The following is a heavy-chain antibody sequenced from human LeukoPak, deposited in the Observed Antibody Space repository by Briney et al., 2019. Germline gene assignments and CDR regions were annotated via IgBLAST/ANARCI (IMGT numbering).Heavy chain of an antibody. J-gene: IGHJ3*02. CDR2: ISSSSSYI. D-gene: IGHD3-22*01. CDR1: GFTFSSYS. Sequence: AGGSLRLSCAASGFTFSSYSMNWVRQAPGKGLEWVSSISSSSSYIYYADSVKGRFTISRDNAKNSLYLQMNSLRAEDTAVYYCARGSYYYDSSGNAFDIWGQGTMVTVSS. V-gene: IGHV3-21*01. CDR3: ARGSYYYDSSGNAFDI.